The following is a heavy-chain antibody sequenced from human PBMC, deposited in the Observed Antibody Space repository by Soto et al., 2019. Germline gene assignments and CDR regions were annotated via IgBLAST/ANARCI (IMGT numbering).Heavy chain of an antibody. Sequence: GGSLRLSCAASGFAFTNYGFHWVRQAPGKGLEWAAHISNDGTKKFYADSVKGRFTISRDNSETTVYLHLTSLRPDDTALFYCARDVAMPTGLGLGYWGQGTLVTVSS. CDR2: ISNDGTKK. CDR3: ARDVAMPTGLGLGY. J-gene: IGHJ4*02. CDR1: GFAFTNYG. D-gene: IGHD4-4*01. V-gene: IGHV3-30*03.